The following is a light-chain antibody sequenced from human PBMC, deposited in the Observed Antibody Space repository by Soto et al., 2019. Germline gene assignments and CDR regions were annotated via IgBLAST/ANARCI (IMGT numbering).Light chain of an antibody. V-gene: IGLV2-14*01. J-gene: IGLJ1*01. CDR2: EVR. CDR3: SSYTTMSTKV. Sequence: QSALTQPASVSGSPGQSITISCTGTSNDVGAYDYVSWYQQHPGKPPKLMIFEVRTRPSGVSSRFSGSRSGNTASLTISGLQAEDEADYYCSSYTTMSTKVFGTRTKVTVL. CDR1: SNDVGAYDY.